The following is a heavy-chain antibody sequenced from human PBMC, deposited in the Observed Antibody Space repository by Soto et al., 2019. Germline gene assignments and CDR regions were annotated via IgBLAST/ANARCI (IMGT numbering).Heavy chain of an antibody. V-gene: IGHV4-30-4*01. Sequence: SETLSLTCTVSGGSISSGDYYWSWIRQPPGKGLEWIGYIYYSGSTYYNPSLKSRVTISVDTSKNQFSLKLSSVTAADTAVYYCARAPGATKEFLDYWGQGTLVTVSS. CDR2: IYYSGST. D-gene: IGHD1-26*01. CDR1: GGSISSGDYY. J-gene: IGHJ4*02. CDR3: ARAPGATKEFLDY.